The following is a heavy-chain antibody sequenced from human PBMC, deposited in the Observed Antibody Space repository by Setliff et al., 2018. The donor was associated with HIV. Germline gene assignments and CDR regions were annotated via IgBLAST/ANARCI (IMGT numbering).Heavy chain of an antibody. CDR2: IYYSGST. CDR1: GGSVSNYY. D-gene: IGHD3-10*01. V-gene: IGHV4-59*02. CDR3: ARGGLLWFGELASHSYFDY. Sequence: LSLTCTVSGGSVSNYYWSWIRQPAGKGLEWIGNIYYSGSTNHNPSFKSRVTISVDTSKDQFSLKLSSVTAADTAVYFCARGGLLWFGELASHSYFDYWGQGALVTVSS. J-gene: IGHJ4*02.